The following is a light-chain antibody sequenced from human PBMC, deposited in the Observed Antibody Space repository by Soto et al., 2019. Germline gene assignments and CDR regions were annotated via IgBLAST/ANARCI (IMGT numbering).Light chain of an antibody. CDR2: DVT. CDR1: SSDVGGYNY. Sequence: QSALTQPRSVSGSPGQSVTIPCTGTSSDVGGYNYVSWYQQHPDKAPKVMIYDVTKRPSGVPDRFSGSKSGNTASLTISGLQAEDEADYYCCSYAGSYIYVFGTG. CDR3: CSYAGSYIYV. J-gene: IGLJ1*01. V-gene: IGLV2-11*01.